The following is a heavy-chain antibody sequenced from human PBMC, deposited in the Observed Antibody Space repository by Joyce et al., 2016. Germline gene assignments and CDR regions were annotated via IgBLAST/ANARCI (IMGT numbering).Heavy chain of an antibody. D-gene: IGHD2-8*01. J-gene: IGHJ4*02. CDR2: IKHDGSEK. CDR3: ARHGHHHFEY. CDR1: GFTFSSYW. Sequence: EVQLVESGGDLVQPGGSLRLSCAASGFTFSSYWMAWVRQAPGKGLEWVANIKHDGSEKYYVGSVKGRFTISRDNTKNSLFLQMNSLRAEDTAVYFCARHGHHHFEYWGQGTLVTVSS. V-gene: IGHV3-7*01.